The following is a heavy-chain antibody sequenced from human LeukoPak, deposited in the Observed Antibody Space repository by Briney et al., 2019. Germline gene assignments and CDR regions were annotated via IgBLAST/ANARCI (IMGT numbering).Heavy chain of an antibody. CDR2: IYTSGST. J-gene: IGHJ5*02. V-gene: IGHV4-4*07. CDR3: ARDRNDILTGYPENWFDP. CDR1: GGSISSYY. Sequence: PSETLSLTCAVSGGSISSYYWSWIRQPAGKGLEWIGRIYTSGSTNYNPSLKSRVTMSVDTSKNQFSLKLSSVTAADTAVYYCARDRNDILTGYPENWFDPWGQGTLVTVSS. D-gene: IGHD3-9*01.